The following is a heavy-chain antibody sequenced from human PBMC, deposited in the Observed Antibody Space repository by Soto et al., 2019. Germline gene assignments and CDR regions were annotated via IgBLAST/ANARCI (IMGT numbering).Heavy chain of an antibody. D-gene: IGHD2-2*01. Sequence: SVKVSVKASGYSFTSYVIYWVRQAPGQRLEWMGWINAGSGNTKYSQKFQGRVTITSDTSASTAYMELSSLRSEDTAVYFCARGVENIVVVLDVFGYYGMDVWGQGTTVTV. CDR2: INAGSGNT. CDR1: GYSFTSYV. CDR3: ARGVENIVVVLDVFGYYGMDV. V-gene: IGHV1-3*01. J-gene: IGHJ6*02.